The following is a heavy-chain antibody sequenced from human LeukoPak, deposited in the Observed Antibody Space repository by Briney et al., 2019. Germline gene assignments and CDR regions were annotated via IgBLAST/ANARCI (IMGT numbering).Heavy chain of an antibody. CDR3: ARDPGGDYDY. CDR2: FYIDGST. V-gene: IGHV3-66*01. CDR1: GFTVRSNY. J-gene: IGHJ4*02. D-gene: IGHD4-17*01. Sequence: GGSLRLSCAASGFTVRSNYMSWVRQAPGKGLEWVSLFYIDGSTYCADSVKGRFTLSRDNSKDTLYLQMNSLRAEDTAVYYCARDPGGDYDYWGQGTLVTVSS.